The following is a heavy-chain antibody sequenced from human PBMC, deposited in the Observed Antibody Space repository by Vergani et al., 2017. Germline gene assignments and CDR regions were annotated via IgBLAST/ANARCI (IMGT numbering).Heavy chain of an antibody. CDR2: ISYDGSNK. J-gene: IGHJ3*02. D-gene: IGHD4-17*01. CDR1: GFTFSSYA. V-gene: IGHV3-30-3*01. CDR3: ARDKNTVYGDGGAVRPGAFDI. Sequence: QVQLVESGGGVVQPGRSLRLSCAASGFTFSSYAMHWVRQAPGKGLEWVAVISYDGSNKYYADSVKGRFTIARDNSKNTLYLQMNSLRAEDTAVYYCARDKNTVYGDGGAVRPGAFDIWGQGTMVTVSS.